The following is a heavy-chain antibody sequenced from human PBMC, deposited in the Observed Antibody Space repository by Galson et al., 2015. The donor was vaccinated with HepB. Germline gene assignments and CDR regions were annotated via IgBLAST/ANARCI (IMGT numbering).Heavy chain of an antibody. CDR3: AREGLLVTAVTNGGSDYHYYGLDV. CDR2: TSTYTGQT. D-gene: IGHD4-17*01. V-gene: IGHV1-18*01. Sequence: SVKVSCKASGYSFINYGLTWVRQVPGQGLEWMGWTSTYTGQTKYAEKFRDRVTVTLDTSTNTAYLELRSLRSDDTAIYYCAREGLLVTAVTNGGSDYHYYGLDVWGQGTTVTVSS. CDR1: GYSFINYG. J-gene: IGHJ6*02.